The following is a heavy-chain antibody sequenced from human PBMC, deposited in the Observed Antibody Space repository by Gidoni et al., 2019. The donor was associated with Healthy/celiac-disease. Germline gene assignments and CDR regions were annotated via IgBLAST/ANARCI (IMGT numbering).Heavy chain of an antibody. CDR3: ARDGGGKYYFFDY. CDR2: INPSGGST. D-gene: IGHD1-26*01. J-gene: IGHJ4*02. V-gene: IGHV1-46*01. Sequence: QVQLVQSGAEVKKPGASVKVSCKASGYTFTSYYMHWVRQAPGQGLEWMGIINPSGGSTSYAQTFQGRVTTTRDTSTNTVYMELSSLRSEDTAVYYCARDGGGKYYFFDYWGQGTLVTVSS. CDR1: GYTFTSYY.